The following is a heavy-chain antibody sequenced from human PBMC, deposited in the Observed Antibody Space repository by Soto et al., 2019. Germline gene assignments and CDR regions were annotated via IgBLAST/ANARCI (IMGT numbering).Heavy chain of an antibody. Sequence: ASVKVSCKASGYTFTSYGISWVRQAPGQGLEWMGWISAYNGNTNYAQKLQGRVTMTTDTSTSTAYMELRSLRSDDTAVYYCARVPRLLYYYSYMDVWGKGSTVPVSS. D-gene: IGHD6-25*01. V-gene: IGHV1-18*01. CDR3: ARVPRLLYYYSYMDV. CDR2: ISAYNGNT. CDR1: GYTFTSYG. J-gene: IGHJ6*03.